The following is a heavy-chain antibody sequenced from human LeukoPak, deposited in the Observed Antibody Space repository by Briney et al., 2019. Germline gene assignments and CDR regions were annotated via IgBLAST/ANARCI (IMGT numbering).Heavy chain of an antibody. D-gene: IGHD5-12*01. CDR3: ARGGYSGYDYYYYYMGV. V-gene: IGHV1-69*05. Sequence: SVKVSCKASGGTFSSYAISWVRQAPGQGLEWMGRIIPIFGTANYAQKFQGRITITTDESTSTAYMELSSLRSEDTAVYYCARGGYSGYDYYYYYMGVWGKGTTVTVSS. J-gene: IGHJ6*03. CDR1: GGTFSSYA. CDR2: IIPIFGTA.